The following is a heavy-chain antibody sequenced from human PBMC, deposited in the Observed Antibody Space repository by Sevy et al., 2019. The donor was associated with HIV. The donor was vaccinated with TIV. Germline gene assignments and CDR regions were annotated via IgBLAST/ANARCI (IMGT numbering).Heavy chain of an antibody. Sequence: GGSLRLSCETSGFTLSNYGMHWVRQAPGKGLEWVAVISYDGSNIYYADSVKGRFTISRDTSKNTLYLQMNSLRPEDTAVYYWAKDWSREWYVLDYWGQGTLVTVSS. CDR1: GFTLSNYG. D-gene: IGHD3-3*01. CDR2: ISYDGSNI. J-gene: IGHJ4*02. CDR3: AKDWSREWYVLDY. V-gene: IGHV3-30*18.